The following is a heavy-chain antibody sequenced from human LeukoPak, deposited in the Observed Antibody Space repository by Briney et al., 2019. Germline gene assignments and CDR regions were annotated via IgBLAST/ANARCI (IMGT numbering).Heavy chain of an antibody. Sequence: GGSLRLSCAASGFTFSSYSMNWVRQAPGKGLEWVSSISSSSYIYYADSVKGRFTISRDNAKNSLYLQMNSLRAEDTAVYYCARDNNDYVWGSYPVSWFDPWGQGTLVTVSS. CDR3: ARDNNDYVWGSYPVSWFDP. CDR1: GFTFSSYS. CDR2: ISSSSYI. J-gene: IGHJ5*02. V-gene: IGHV3-21*01. D-gene: IGHD3-16*02.